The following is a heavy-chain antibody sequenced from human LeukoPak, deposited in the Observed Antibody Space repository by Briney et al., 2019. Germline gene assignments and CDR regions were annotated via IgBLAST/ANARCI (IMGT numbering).Heavy chain of an antibody. CDR2: IRFDGTNK. V-gene: IGHV3-30*02. D-gene: IGHD5-12*01. CDR1: GLIFGSYG. CDR3: AKDWAVLGTMVPN. Sequence: GGSRRLSCAASGLIFGSYGMHWVRQAPGKGLEWVAFIRFDGTNKYYAESAKGRFTISRDNSKNTLYLQMNSLRPEDTAVYYCAKDWAVLGTMVPNWGQGTVVTVSS. J-gene: IGHJ4*02.